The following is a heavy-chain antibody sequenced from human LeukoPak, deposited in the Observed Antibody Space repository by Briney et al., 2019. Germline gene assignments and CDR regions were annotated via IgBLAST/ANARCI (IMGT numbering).Heavy chain of an antibody. Sequence: PGRCLRLACAAAGFTVTSSWMHWVRPVPGNGLVWVSRIDGGGTDTTYADSVKGRFTISRDSPSNPLCRQMNSLRAEDTAVYYCGGFSGGDSYWGQGTPVTVSS. CDR2: IDGGGTDT. D-gene: IGHD2-21*01. V-gene: IGHV3-74*01. CDR1: GFTVTSSW. J-gene: IGHJ4*02. CDR3: GGFSGGDSY.